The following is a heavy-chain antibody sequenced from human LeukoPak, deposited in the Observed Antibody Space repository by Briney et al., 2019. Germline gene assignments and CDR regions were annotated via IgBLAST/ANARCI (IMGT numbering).Heavy chain of an antibody. CDR3: AKENTRDGYRHFHK. Sequence: PGGSLRLSCAAYGFRFSDYGMQWVRQAPGKGLEWEACIRYDENTKHYVDSVKGRFTVSRDNSKNTLYLQMDRLRADDTAVYYCAKENTRDGYRHFHKWGQGTLVTVSS. CDR1: GFRFSDYG. J-gene: IGHJ4*02. V-gene: IGHV3-30*02. D-gene: IGHD5-24*01. CDR2: IRYDENTK.